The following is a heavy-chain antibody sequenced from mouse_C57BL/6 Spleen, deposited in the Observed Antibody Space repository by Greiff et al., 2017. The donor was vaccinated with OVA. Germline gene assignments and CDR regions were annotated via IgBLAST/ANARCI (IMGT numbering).Heavy chain of an antibody. CDR3: TTITTRAY. Sequence: EVKLVESGAELVRPGASVKLSCTASGFNIKDDYMHWVKQRPEQGLEWIGWIDPENGDTEYASKFQGKATITADTSSNTAYLQLSSLTSEDTAVYYCTTITTRAYWGQGTLVTVSA. J-gene: IGHJ3*01. CDR1: GFNIKDDY. CDR2: IDPENGDT. D-gene: IGHD1-1*01. V-gene: IGHV14-4*01.